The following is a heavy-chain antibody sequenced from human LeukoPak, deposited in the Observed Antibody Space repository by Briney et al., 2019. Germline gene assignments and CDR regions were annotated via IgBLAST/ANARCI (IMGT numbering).Heavy chain of an antibody. CDR1: GFNFDGYT. J-gene: IGHJ4*02. CDR2: IRDWGEFV. V-gene: IGHV3-48*02. D-gene: IGHD4-11*01. Sequence: PGGCLRLSCIASGFNFDGYTMNWVRQAPGKGLEWVAQIRDWGEFVQYADSVRGRFTVSRDNARNTLYLQMNYLTEEDTATYFCVRDLHRRLFDRWGQGTLVTVSS. CDR3: VRDLHRRLFDR.